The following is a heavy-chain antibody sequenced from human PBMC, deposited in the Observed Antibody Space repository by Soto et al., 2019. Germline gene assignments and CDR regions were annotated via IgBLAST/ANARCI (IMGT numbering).Heavy chain of an antibody. CDR3: ARDRKVDSSSSGYYFDY. CDR2: INPSGGST. CDR1: GYTFTSYY. D-gene: IGHD6-6*01. J-gene: IGHJ4*02. V-gene: IGHV1-46*01. Sequence: ASVKLSCKASGYTFTSYYMHWVRQAPGQGLEWMGIINPSGGSTSYARKFQGRVTMTRDTSTSTGYMELSSLRSEDTAVYYCARDRKVDSSSSGYYFDYWGQGTLVTVSS.